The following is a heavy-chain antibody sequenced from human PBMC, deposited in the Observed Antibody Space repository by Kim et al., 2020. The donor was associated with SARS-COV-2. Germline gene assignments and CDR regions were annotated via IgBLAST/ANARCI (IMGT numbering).Heavy chain of an antibody. CDR3: EASDY. CDR2: ISDGGVRT. Sequence: GGSLRLSCEASGFTFGRYAMSWARQAPGKGLEWVSTISDGGVRTHYADSVKGPFTISRDNSKSTLFLHMNSLRAEDTAVYYCEASDYWGQGSLVTVSS. CDR1: GFTFGRYA. V-gene: IGHV3-23*01. J-gene: IGHJ4*02.